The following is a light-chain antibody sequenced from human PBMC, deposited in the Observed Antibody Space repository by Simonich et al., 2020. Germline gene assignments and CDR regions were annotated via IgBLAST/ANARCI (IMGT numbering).Light chain of an antibody. CDR2: DAS. J-gene: IGKJ2*01. CDR1: QDISNY. Sequence: DIQMTQSPSSLSASVGDRVTITCQASQDISNYFNWYQQKPGKAPKLLFYDASNLETGVPARFSGSGSGTDFTFTISSLQPEDIATYYCQQYDNLPYTFGQGTKLEIK. CDR3: QQYDNLPYT. V-gene: IGKV1-33*01.